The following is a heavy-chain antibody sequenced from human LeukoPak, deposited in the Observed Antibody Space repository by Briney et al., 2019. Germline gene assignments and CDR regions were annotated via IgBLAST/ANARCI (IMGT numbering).Heavy chain of an antibody. V-gene: IGHV4-59*01. Sequence: PSETLSLTCTVSGGSISSYYWSWIRQPPGKGLEWIGFIYYNGSTNYNPSPKSRVTISVDTSKNQFSLKLSSVTAADTAVYYCARDLRPTYYDFWSGYYTVGWFDPWGQGTLVTVSS. CDR1: GGSISSYY. CDR3: ARDLRPTYYDFWSGYYTVGWFDP. D-gene: IGHD3-3*01. CDR2: IYYNGST. J-gene: IGHJ5*02.